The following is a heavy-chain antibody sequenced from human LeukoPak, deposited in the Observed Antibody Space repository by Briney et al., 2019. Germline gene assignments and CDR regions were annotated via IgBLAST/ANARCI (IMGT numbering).Heavy chain of an antibody. V-gene: IGHV3-11*01. CDR3: ARAQVGFRFDY. J-gene: IGHJ4*02. Sequence: GGSLRLSCAASGFTFSDYYMSWIRQAPGKGLEWVSYISSSGGTIYYADSVKGRFTISRDNAKNSLYLQMNSLSAEDTAVYYCARAQVGFRFDYWGQGTLVTVSS. CDR2: ISSSGGTI. CDR1: GFTFSDYY. D-gene: IGHD6-25*01.